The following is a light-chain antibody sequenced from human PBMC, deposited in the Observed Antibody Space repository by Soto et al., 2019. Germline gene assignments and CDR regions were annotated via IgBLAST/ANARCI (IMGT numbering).Light chain of an antibody. Sequence: GERVTIPFRASQGISSALAWYQQKPGKAPKLLIYDASSLESGVPSRFSGSGSGTDFTLTISCLQSEDFATYYCQQYYSYPLSFGGGTKVDIK. CDR3: QQYYSYPLS. V-gene: IGKV1-13*02. J-gene: IGKJ4*01. CDR2: DAS. CDR1: QGISSA.